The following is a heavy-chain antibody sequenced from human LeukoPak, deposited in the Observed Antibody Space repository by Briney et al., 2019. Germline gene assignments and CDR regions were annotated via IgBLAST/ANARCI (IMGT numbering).Heavy chain of an antibody. CDR2: IRPLTGDT. Sequence: ASVKVPCKASGYTFTSHGISWVRQAPGQGLEWMGWIRPLTGDTDYALSLQGRVTLTTDTSTSTAYMELRSLRSDDTAGYYCARVRDYLFDYWGQGTLVTVSS. CDR3: ARVRDYLFDY. CDR1: GYTFTSHG. D-gene: IGHD2/OR15-2a*01. V-gene: IGHV1-18*01. J-gene: IGHJ4*02.